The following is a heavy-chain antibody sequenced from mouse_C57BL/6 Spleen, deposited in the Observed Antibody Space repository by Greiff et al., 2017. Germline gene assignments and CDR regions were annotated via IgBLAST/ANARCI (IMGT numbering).Heavy chain of an antibody. Sequence: QVQLQQSGPGLVQPSQSLSIPCTVSGFSLTSYGVHWVRQPPGKGLEWLGVIWSGGSTDYNAAFISRLSISKDNAKSQVFFKMNSLQAYDTAIYYCAKNYVNYAMDYWGQGTSVTVSS. D-gene: IGHD1-1*02. V-gene: IGHV2-4*01. CDR1: GFSLTSYG. J-gene: IGHJ4*01. CDR3: AKNYVNYAMDY. CDR2: IWSGGST.